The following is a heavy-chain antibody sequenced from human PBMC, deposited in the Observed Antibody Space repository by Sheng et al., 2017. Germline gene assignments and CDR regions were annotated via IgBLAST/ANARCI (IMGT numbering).Heavy chain of an antibody. Sequence: PASGFTFSSYWMSWVRQAPGKGLEWVANIKQDGSEKYYVDSVKGRFTISRDNAKNSLYLQMNSLRAEDTAVYYCARDKLTPSYYDFWSGYYTGYYYYMDVWGKGTTVTVSS. CDR1: GFTFSSYW. J-gene: IGHJ6*03. D-gene: IGHD3-3*01. CDR2: IKQDGSEK. CDR3: ARDKLTPSYYDFWSGYYTGYYYYMDV. V-gene: IGHV3-7*05.